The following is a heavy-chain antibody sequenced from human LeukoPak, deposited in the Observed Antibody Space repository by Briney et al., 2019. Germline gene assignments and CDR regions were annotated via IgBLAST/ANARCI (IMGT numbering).Heavy chain of an antibody. CDR1: GSTFSNFN. V-gene: IGHV3-21*01. CDR3: ARDPTTVTTGAFDI. J-gene: IGHJ3*02. Sequence: GGSLRLSCAASGSTFSNFNMNWVRQAPGKGLEWVSSIRSGSSYIYYADSVKGRFTISRDDAKNSLYLQMNSLRAEDTAVYYCARDPTTVTTGAFDIWGQGTMVTVSS. CDR2: IRSGSSYI. D-gene: IGHD4-17*01.